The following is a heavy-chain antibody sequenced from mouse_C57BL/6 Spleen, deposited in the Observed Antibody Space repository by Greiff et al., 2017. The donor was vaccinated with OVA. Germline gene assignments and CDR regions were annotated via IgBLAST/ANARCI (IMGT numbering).Heavy chain of an antibody. V-gene: IGHV1-82*01. Sequence: VQLQQSGPELVKPGASVKISCKASGYAFSSSWMNWVKQRPGKGLEWIGRIYPGDGDTNYNGKFKGKATLTADKSSSTAYMQLSSLTSEDSAVYFCARYDGRAWFAYWGQGTLVTVSA. CDR1: GYAFSSSW. CDR3: ARYDGRAWFAY. D-gene: IGHD2-3*01. J-gene: IGHJ3*01. CDR2: IYPGDGDT.